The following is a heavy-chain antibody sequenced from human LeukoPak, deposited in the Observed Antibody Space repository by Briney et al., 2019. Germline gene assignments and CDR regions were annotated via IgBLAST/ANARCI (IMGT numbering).Heavy chain of an antibody. CDR3: ARGDYYGSGEYYYYYYMDV. CDR2: ISSSSSTT. CDR1: GFTFRSYS. Sequence: GGSLRLSCAASGFTFRSYSMNWVRQAPGKGLEWVSYISSSSSTTYYADSVKGRFTISRDNAKNSLYLQMNSLRAEDTAVYYCARGDYYGSGEYYYYYYMDVWGKGTTVTISS. J-gene: IGHJ6*03. V-gene: IGHV3-48*01. D-gene: IGHD3-10*01.